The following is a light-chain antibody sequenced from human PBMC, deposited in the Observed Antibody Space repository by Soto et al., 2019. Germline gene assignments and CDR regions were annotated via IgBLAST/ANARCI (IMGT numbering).Light chain of an antibody. CDR1: NSDVGAYNY. CDR3: SSFAGAPVI. CDR2: EVN. Sequence: QSALTQPPSASGSPGQSVTIRCTGTNSDVGAYNYVSWYQQYPGKVPKLIIYEVNKRPSGVPDRISGSKSGNTASLTVSGLQAEDEADYYCSSFAGAPVIFGGGTKLTVL. V-gene: IGLV2-8*01. J-gene: IGLJ2*01.